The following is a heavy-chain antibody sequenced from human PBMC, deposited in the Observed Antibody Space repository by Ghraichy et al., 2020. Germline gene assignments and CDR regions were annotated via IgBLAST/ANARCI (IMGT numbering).Heavy chain of an antibody. CDR3: ARRTYYYGSGPYYYYMDV. Sequence: SETLSLTCTVSGGSISSYYWSWIRQPPGKGLEWIGYIYYSGSINYNPSLKSRVTISVDTSKNQFSLKLSSVTAADTAVYYCARRTYYYGSGPYYYYMDVWGKGTTVTVSS. J-gene: IGHJ6*03. D-gene: IGHD3-10*01. CDR2: IYYSGSI. CDR1: GGSISSYY. V-gene: IGHV4-59*08.